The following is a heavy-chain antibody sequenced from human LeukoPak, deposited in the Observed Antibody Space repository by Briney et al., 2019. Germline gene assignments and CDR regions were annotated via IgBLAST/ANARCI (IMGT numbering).Heavy chain of an antibody. D-gene: IGHD3-22*01. CDR1: GYTFTSYG. J-gene: IGHJ5*02. V-gene: IGHV1-18*01. CDR3: ATDVNYDSSGYFA. CDR2: ISAYNGNT. Sequence: ASVKVSCKASGYTFTSYGISWVRQAPGQGLEWMGWISAYNGNTNYAQKLQGRVTMTTDTSTSTAYMELRSLRSEDTAVYYCATDVNYDSSGYFAWGQGTLVTVSS.